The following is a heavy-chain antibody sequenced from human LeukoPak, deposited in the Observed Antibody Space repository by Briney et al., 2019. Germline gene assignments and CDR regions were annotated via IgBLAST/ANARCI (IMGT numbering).Heavy chain of an antibody. CDR2: IRYDGSNE. J-gene: IGHJ4*02. CDR3: ARDDPSGSYFPFDY. D-gene: IGHD1-26*01. V-gene: IGHV3-30*02. CDR1: GFTFSNYG. Sequence: GGSLRLSCAASGFTFSNYGLHWVRQAPGKGLEWVALIRYDGSNEYYAESVKGRFTISRDNSKNTLYMQMNSLRAEDTAVYYCARDDPSGSYFPFDYWGQGTLVTVSS.